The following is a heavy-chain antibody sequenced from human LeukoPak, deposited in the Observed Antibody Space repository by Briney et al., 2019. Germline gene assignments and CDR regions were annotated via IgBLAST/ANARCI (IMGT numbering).Heavy chain of an antibody. CDR1: GGSISSSNW. Sequence: PSGTLSLTCAVSGGSISSSNWWSWVRQPPGKGLEWIGEIYHSGSTNYNPSLKSRVTISVDKSKNQFSLKLSSVTAADTAVYYCARVPPSTIVATRDTWFDPWGQGTLVTVSS. V-gene: IGHV4-4*02. D-gene: IGHD5-12*01. CDR2: IYHSGST. CDR3: ARVPPSTIVATRDTWFDP. J-gene: IGHJ5*02.